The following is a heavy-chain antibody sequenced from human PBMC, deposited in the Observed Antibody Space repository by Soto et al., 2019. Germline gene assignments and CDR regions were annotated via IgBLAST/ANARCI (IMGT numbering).Heavy chain of an antibody. CDR2: TGSGTGPG. Sequence: QVQLVQSGAEVKKPGSSVKVSCTASGGTFSSNPISWVRQAPGQGLEWMGGTGSGTGPGNHAQKFQGRLTITADKSSSTAYMELSSLSSEDTAVYYCARRDSGGYYRYFDSWGQGSLVTVSS. CDR3: ARRDSGGYYRYFDS. V-gene: IGHV1-69*06. D-gene: IGHD2-21*02. CDR1: GGTFSSNP. J-gene: IGHJ4*02.